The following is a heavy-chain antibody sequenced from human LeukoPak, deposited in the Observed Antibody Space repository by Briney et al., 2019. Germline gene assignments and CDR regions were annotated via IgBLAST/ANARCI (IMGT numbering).Heavy chain of an antibody. J-gene: IGHJ5*02. CDR3: ATLTTPGWFNP. D-gene: IGHD1-1*01. CDR2: IYYSGST. CDR1: GGSISSTSYY. V-gene: IGHV4-39*07. Sequence: SETLSLTCTVSGGSISSTSYYWGWIRQPPGKGLEWIGNIYYSGSTYCNPSLKSRVTISVDTSKNQFSLKLSSVTAADTAVYYCATLTTPGWFNPWGQGTLVTVSS.